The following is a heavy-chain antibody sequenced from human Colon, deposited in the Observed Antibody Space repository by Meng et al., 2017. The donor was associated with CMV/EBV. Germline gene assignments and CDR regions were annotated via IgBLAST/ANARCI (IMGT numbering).Heavy chain of an antibody. CDR2: IIPIFGTA. J-gene: IGHJ4*02. D-gene: IGHD1-1*01. CDR3: ARGVQFDY. CDR1: GGTCSSYG. V-gene: IGHV1-69*05. Sequence: VRVDCKDSGGTCSSYGIDWVRQAHGLGLEWRGGIIPIFGTANDAQKFQGRVTITTDDSTSTAYMELSSLRSEDTAMYYCARGVQFDYWGQGTLVTVSS.